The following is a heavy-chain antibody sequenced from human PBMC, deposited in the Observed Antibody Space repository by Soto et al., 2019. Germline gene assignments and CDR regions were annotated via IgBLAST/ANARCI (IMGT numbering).Heavy chain of an antibody. CDR1: IISFNRYG. J-gene: IGHJ6*02. CDR3: VKEEMAAATYRGPYQYYALDV. Sequence: LILSCSESIISFNRYGMHWVRKAPCKGLEWVALVLYDGINNFYVGSVRDLFSISRDNARNTLYLQMNSLTPEDTAVYYCVKEEMAAATYRGPYQYYALDVCGQGTTVTVSS. V-gene: IGHV3-30*18. D-gene: IGHD3-16*01. CDR2: VLYDGINN.